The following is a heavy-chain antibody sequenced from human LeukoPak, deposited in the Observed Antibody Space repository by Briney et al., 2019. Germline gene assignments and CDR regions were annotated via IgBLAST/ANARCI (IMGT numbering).Heavy chain of an antibody. J-gene: IGHJ4*02. Sequence: GGSLRLSCAASGFTFSSYSMSWVRQAPGKGLEWVANIQQDGSEKYYVDSVKGRFTISRDSARNSLYLQMNSLRAEDTAVYYCAKVIAYSFYYDSSGLPDYWGQGTLVTVSS. D-gene: IGHD3-22*01. CDR3: AKVIAYSFYYDSSGLPDY. CDR1: GFTFSSYS. CDR2: IQQDGSEK. V-gene: IGHV3-7*01.